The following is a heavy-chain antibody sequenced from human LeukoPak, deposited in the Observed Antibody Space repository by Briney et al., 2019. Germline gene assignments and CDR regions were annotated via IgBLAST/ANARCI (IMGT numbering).Heavy chain of an antibody. Sequence: PETLSLTCTVSGGSISSYYWSWIRQPPGKGLEWIGYIYYSGSTNYNPSLKSRVTISVDTSKNQFSLKLSSVTAADTAVYYCARLSYYDSSGTWGYYYYGMDVWGQGTTVTVSS. J-gene: IGHJ6*02. CDR3: ARLSYYDSSGTWGYYYYGMDV. CDR1: GGSISSYY. CDR2: IYYSGST. V-gene: IGHV4-59*08. D-gene: IGHD3-22*01.